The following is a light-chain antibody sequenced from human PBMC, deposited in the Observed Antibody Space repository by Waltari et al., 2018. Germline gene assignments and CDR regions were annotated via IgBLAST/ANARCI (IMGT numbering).Light chain of an antibody. V-gene: IGLV3-25*03. CDR3: QSVDSTGSYVV. CDR2: KDT. J-gene: IGLJ2*01. CDR1: ALPSHY. Sequence: YELTQTPSVSASPGPTGQITCSGEALPSHYVSWYQKKPGQHPVLGILKDTERPAEGPERFSGSTSGTRVTLTISGAQAEDEADYYCQSVDSTGSYVVFGGGTKLTVL.